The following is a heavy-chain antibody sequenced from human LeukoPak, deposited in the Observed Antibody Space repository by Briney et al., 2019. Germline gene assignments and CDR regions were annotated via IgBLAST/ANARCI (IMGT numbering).Heavy chain of an antibody. CDR2: ISSSSSYI. CDR1: GFTFSSYS. J-gene: IGHJ4*02. V-gene: IGHV3-21*04. Sequence: GGSLRLSCAASGFTFSSYSMNWVRQAPGKGLEWVSSISSSSSYIYYADSVKGRFTISRDNAKNSLYLQMNSLRAEDTALYYCAKDSYGDPETFDYWGQGTLVTVSS. CDR3: AKDSYGDPETFDY. D-gene: IGHD4-17*01.